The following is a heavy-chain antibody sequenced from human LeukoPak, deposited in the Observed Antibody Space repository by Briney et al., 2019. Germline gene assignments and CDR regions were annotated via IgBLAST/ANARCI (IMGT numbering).Heavy chain of an antibody. CDR3: AREAIAVAGTGIDY. J-gene: IGHJ4*02. D-gene: IGHD6-19*01. CDR2: VSYIGST. CDR1: GGPISSFY. V-gene: IGHV4-59*01. Sequence: SETLSLTCSVSGGPISSFYWSWIRQPPGKGLEWIGYVSYIGSTSYNPSLKSRVTISVDTSKNQFSLKLSSVTAADTAVYYCAREAIAVAGTGIDYWGQGTLVTVSS.